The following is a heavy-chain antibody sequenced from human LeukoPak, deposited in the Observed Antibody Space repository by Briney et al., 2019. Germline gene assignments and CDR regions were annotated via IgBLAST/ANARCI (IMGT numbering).Heavy chain of an antibody. CDR1: GYTFTSYG. V-gene: IGHV1-18*01. J-gene: IGHJ4*02. CDR3: ARECGAYYYDSSGYCNDH. Sequence: GTSVKVSCKASGYTFTSYGITWVRQAPGQGLEWMGWISPYNGNTNYAQKLQGRFTMTTDTSTSTAYMDLRSLRSDDTAVYYCARECGAYYYDSSGYCNDHWGQGTLVTVSS. CDR2: ISPYNGNT. D-gene: IGHD3-22*01.